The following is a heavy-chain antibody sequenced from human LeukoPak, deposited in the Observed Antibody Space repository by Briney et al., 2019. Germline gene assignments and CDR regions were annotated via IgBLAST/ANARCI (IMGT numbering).Heavy chain of an antibody. D-gene: IGHD3-10*01. CDR3: ARVQYGSGSLMAFDI. CDR1: GGSISSYY. CDR2: IYTSGST. J-gene: IGHJ3*02. Sequence: PSETLSLTCTVSGGSISSYYWSWIRQPAGKGLEWIGCIYTSGSTNYNPSLKSRVTMSVDTSKNQFSLKLSSVTAADTAVYYCARVQYGSGSLMAFDIWGQGTMVTVSS. V-gene: IGHV4-4*07.